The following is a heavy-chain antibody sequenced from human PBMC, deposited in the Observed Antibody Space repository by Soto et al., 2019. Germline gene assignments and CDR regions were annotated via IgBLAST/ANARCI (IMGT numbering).Heavy chain of an antibody. CDR3: TSDVDFGEEDV. Sequence: QVQLQESGPGRVKPSETLSLTCTVSGGSVSGGSYYWNWIRQPPGKGLEWIGYIYFSGSTNYNPSXKXXLTMSIDTSKSRCALERSSGTAGDTAVYFCTSDVDFGEEDVWGQGTTVTVSS. CDR1: GGSVSGGSYY. CDR2: IYFSGST. D-gene: IGHD4-17*01. V-gene: IGHV4-61*01. J-gene: IGHJ6*02.